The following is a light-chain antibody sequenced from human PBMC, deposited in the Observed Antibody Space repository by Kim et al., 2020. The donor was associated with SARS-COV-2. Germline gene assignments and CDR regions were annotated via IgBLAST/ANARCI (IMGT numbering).Light chain of an antibody. V-gene: IGKV3-20*01. CDR1: QSVSSSY. J-gene: IGKJ3*01. Sequence: PGERATLSCRASQSVSSSYLAWYQQKPGQAPRLLIYGASSRATGIPDRFSGSGSGTDFTLTISRLEPEDFAVYYCQQYGSSPTFGPGTKVDIK. CDR3: QQYGSSPT. CDR2: GAS.